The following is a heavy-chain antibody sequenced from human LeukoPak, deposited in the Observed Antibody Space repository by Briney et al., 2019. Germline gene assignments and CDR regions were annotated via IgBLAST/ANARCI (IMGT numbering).Heavy chain of an antibody. J-gene: IGHJ5*02. CDR1: GYSISSGYY. V-gene: IGHV4-38-2*01. D-gene: IGHD3-10*01. CDR3: ASNLEGSGSYYLFDP. CDR2: IYYNGST. Sequence: SETLSLTCAVSGYSISSGYYWGWIRQPPGKGLEWIGSIYYNGSTYYNPSLKSRVTISIDTSKNQFSLKLSSVTAADTAVYYCASNLEGSGSYYLFDPWGQGTLVTVSS.